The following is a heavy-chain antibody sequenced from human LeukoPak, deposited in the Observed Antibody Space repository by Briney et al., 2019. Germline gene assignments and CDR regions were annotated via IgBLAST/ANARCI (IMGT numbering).Heavy chain of an antibody. V-gene: IGHV3-30*18. J-gene: IGHJ4*02. Sequence: GGSLRLSCTVSGFTFSSYDKHWLRQAPGKGLEWVAVISYDESNKYYAHSVKGRFPISRDNSKNTLYLQLNSLRAEDTAVYYCAKVAAEQSYYVSSGADYWGQGTLVTVSS. CDR1: GFTFSSYD. CDR2: ISYDESNK. D-gene: IGHD3-22*01. CDR3: AKVAAEQSYYVSSGADY.